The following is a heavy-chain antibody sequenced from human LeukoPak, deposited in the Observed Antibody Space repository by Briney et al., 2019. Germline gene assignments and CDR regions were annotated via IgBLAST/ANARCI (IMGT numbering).Heavy chain of an antibody. V-gene: IGHV3-30*04. J-gene: IGHJ4*02. Sequence: GGSLRLSCAASRFTFSDYAIHWVRQAPGKGLEWVAVISYDGSNKYYADSVKGRFTISRDNSKDTVYLQMNSLRAEDTAIYYCAKSIVNSGTYIPFDYWGQGTLVTVS. CDR1: RFTFSDYA. CDR2: ISYDGSNK. D-gene: IGHD1-26*01. CDR3: AKSIVNSGTYIPFDY.